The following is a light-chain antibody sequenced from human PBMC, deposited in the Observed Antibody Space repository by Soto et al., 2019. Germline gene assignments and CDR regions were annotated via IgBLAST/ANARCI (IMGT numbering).Light chain of an antibody. Sequence: IVMTQSPATLSVSPGERATLSCRASQSVSSNLAWYQQKPGQAPRLLIYDASSRATDIPARFSGSGSGTDFTLTISSLEPEDFAIYYCQQRSNWPSISFGQGTRLEIK. V-gene: IGKV3-11*01. CDR2: DAS. J-gene: IGKJ5*01. CDR1: QSVSSN. CDR3: QQRSNWPSIS.